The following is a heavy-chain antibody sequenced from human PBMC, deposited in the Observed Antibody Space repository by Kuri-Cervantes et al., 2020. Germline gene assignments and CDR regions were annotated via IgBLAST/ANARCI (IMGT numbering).Heavy chain of an antibody. CDR2: MYYSGRT. CDR1: GGSISSSSYY. J-gene: IGHJ4*02. Sequence: GSLRLSCTVSGGSISSSSYYWGWIRQAPGKGLEWIRSMYYSGRTYYNPSLKSRVTISVDTSKNQFSLKLSSVTAADTAVYYCARETNLRFGGVIGPDYWGQGTLVTV. V-gene: IGHV4-39*07. CDR3: ARETNLRFGGVIGPDY. D-gene: IGHD3-16*02.